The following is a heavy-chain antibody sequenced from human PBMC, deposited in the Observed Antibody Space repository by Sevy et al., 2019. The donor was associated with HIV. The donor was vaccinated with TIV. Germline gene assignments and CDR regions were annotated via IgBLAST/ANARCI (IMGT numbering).Heavy chain of an antibody. CDR2: ISSSSSYI. D-gene: IGHD3-10*01. CDR1: GFTFSSYS. J-gene: IGHJ5*02. CDR3: ARDLWFGELLENNWFDP. Sequence: GGSLRLSCAASGFTFSSYSMNWVRQAPGKGLEWVSSISSSSSYIYYADSVKGRFTISRDNAKNSLYLQMNSLRAEDTAVYYCARDLWFGELLENNWFDPWGQGTLVTVSS. V-gene: IGHV3-21*01.